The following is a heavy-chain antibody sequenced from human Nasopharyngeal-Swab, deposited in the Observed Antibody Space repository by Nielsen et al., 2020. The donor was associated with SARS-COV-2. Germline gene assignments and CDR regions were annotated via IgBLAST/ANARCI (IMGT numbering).Heavy chain of an antibody. J-gene: IGHJ6*02. CDR1: GFTFSSYE. V-gene: IGHV3-48*03. CDR3: ARSHTSITIFGVVTYYGMDV. CDR2: ISSSGSTI. Sequence: GGSLRLSCAASGFTFSSYEMNWVRQAPGKGLEWVSYISSSGSTIYYADSVKGRFTISRDNAKNSLYLQMNSLRAKDTAVYYCARSHTSITIFGVVTYYGMDVWGQGTTVTVSS. D-gene: IGHD3-3*01.